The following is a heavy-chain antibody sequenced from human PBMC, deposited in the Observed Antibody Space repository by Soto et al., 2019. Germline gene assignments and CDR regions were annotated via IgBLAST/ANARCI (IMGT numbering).Heavy chain of an antibody. CDR2: ISYDGSNK. CDR3: ARDRDQLAGTLDY. J-gene: IGHJ4*02. D-gene: IGHD6-19*01. Sequence: GGSLRLSCAASGFTFSSYAMHWVRQAPGKWLEWVAVISYDGSNKYYADSVKGRFTISRDNSKNTLYLQMNSLRAEDTAVYYCARDRDQLAGTLDYWGQGXLVTVSS. CDR1: GFTFSSYA. V-gene: IGHV3-30-3*01.